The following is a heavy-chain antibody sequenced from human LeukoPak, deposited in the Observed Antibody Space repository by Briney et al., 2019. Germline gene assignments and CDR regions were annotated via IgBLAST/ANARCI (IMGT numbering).Heavy chain of an antibody. CDR1: GFTFDDYA. V-gene: IGHV3-9*01. D-gene: IGHD6-25*01. CDR2: ISWNSGSI. CDR3: ARDFLGPIAAAEMDV. Sequence: GGSLRLSCAASGFTFDDYAMHWVRQAPGKGLEWVSGISWNSGSIGYADSVKGRFTISRDNAKNSLYLQMNSLRAEDTAVYYCARDFLGPIAAAEMDVWGQGTTVTVSS. J-gene: IGHJ6*02.